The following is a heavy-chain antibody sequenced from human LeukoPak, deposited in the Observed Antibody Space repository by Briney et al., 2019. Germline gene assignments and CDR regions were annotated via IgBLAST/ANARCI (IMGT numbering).Heavy chain of an antibody. CDR1: GGSITGGGYY. CDR3: VRVRRSGWYSFDY. J-gene: IGHJ4*02. CDR2: IYYSGTT. V-gene: IGHV4-39*07. Sequence: SETLSLTCTVSGGSITGGGYYWGWIRQPPGKGLEWIGSIYYSGTTYFNPSLKSRVNISVDTSKDQFSLNLSSVTAADTAVYYCVRVRRSGWYSFDYWGQGTLVTISS. D-gene: IGHD6-19*01.